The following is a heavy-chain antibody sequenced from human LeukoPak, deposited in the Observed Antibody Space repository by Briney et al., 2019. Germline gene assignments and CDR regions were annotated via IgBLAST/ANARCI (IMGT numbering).Heavy chain of an antibody. J-gene: IGHJ4*02. CDR3: ARVRSFSVAGRMDY. D-gene: IGHD6-19*01. V-gene: IGHV3-23*01. CDR1: GFTFSSYS. CDR2: ISSSGDRT. Sequence: PGGSLRLSCAASGFTFSSYSINWVRQAPGKGLVWVSDISSSGDRTNYADSVKGRFTISRDNSKNTMFLQMNSLRAEDTAVYYCARVRSFSVAGRMDYWGQGTLVTVSS.